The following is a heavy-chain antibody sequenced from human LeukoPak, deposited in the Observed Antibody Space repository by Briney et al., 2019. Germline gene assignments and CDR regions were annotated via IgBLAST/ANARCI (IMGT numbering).Heavy chain of an antibody. CDR3: ARGSGSGWPLDR. CDR1: GVIVSRNF. Sequence: GGSLRLSCAASGVIVSRNFMSWVRQAPGKGLQWVAIMYAGGTTDYSDSVRGRFHISRDSSNNALSLQINSLRAEDTAVYYCARGSGSGWPLDRWGQGALVTVSS. V-gene: IGHV3-53*01. J-gene: IGHJ5*02. CDR2: MYAGGTT. D-gene: IGHD6-19*01.